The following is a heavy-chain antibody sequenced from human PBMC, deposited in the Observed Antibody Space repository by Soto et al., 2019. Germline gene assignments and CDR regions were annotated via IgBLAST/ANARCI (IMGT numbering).Heavy chain of an antibody. J-gene: IGHJ4*02. CDR1: GFTFSSYA. CDR3: AKNPQNVVVTAMVDY. D-gene: IGHD2-21*02. Sequence: GGSLRLSCAASGFTFSSYAMSWVRQAPGKGLEWVSAISGSGGSTYYADSVKGRFTISRDNSKNTLYLQMNSLRAEDTAVYYCAKNPQNVVVTAMVDYWGQGTLVTVSS. V-gene: IGHV3-23*01. CDR2: ISGSGGST.